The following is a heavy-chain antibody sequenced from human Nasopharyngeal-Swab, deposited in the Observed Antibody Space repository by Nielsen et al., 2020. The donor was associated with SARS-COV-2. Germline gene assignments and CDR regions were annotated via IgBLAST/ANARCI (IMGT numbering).Heavy chain of an antibody. Sequence: SETLSLTCTVSGGSISSSSYYWGWIRQPPGKGLGWIGSIYYSGSTYYNPSLKSRVTISVDTSKNQFSLKLSSVTAADTAVYYCARRERTGTKDFDYWGQGQLVTVSS. J-gene: IGHJ4*02. CDR1: GGSISSSSYY. CDR3: ARRERTGTKDFDY. CDR2: IYYSGST. D-gene: IGHD1-1*01. V-gene: IGHV4-39*01.